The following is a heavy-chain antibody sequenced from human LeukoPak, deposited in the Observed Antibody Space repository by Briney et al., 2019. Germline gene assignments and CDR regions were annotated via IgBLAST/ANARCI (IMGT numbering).Heavy chain of an antibody. Sequence: SSETLSLTCTVSGYSISSGYYWGWIRLPPGKGLEWIGSIYHSGSTYYNPSLKSRVTISVDTSKNQFSLKLSSVTAADTAVYYCARAHSSSWYEGYYFDYWGQGTLVTVSS. D-gene: IGHD6-13*01. CDR1: GYSISSGYY. V-gene: IGHV4-38-2*02. CDR3: ARAHSSSWYEGYYFDY. CDR2: IYHSGST. J-gene: IGHJ4*02.